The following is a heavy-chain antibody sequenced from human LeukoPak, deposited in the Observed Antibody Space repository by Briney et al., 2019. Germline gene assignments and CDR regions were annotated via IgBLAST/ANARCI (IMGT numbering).Heavy chain of an antibody. V-gene: IGHV1-2*06. J-gene: IGHJ4*02. CDR1: GYTFTGYY. CDR2: INPNSGGT. D-gene: IGHD6-13*01. CDR3: ARHLAGRMAWYFDY. Sequence: GASAKVSCKASGYTFTGYYMHWVRQAPGQGLEWMGRINPNSGGTNYAQKFQGRVTMTRDTSISTAYMELSRLRSDDTAVYYCARHLAGRMAWYFDYWGQGTLVTVSS.